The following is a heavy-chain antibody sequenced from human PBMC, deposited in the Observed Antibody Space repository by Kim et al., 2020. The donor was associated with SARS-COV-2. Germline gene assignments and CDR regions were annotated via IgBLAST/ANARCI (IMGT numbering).Heavy chain of an antibody. CDR3: ARDLTGVGATTGGDY. Sequence: KFKGRVTITADKSTSTAYMELSSLRSEDTAVYYCARDLTGVGATTGGDYWGQGTLVTVSS. D-gene: IGHD1-26*01. V-gene: IGHV1-69*04. J-gene: IGHJ4*02.